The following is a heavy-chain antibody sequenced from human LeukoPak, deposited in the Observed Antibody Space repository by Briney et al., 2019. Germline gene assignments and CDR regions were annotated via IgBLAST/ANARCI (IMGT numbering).Heavy chain of an antibody. CDR3: AKGLAARPASPLDY. Sequence: SLRLSCAASGFTFDDYAMHWVRQAPGKGLEWVSGISWNSGSIGYADSVKGRFTISRDNAKNSLYLQMNSLRAEDTALYYCAKGLAARPASPLDYWGQGTLVTVSS. CDR2: ISWNSGSI. V-gene: IGHV3-9*01. CDR1: GFTFDDYA. D-gene: IGHD6-6*01. J-gene: IGHJ4*02.